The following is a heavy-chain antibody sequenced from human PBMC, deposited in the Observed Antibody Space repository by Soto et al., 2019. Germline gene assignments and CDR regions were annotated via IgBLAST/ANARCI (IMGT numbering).Heavy chain of an antibody. CDR3: ARGPLGPDY. CDR2: IWYDGSNK. V-gene: IGHV3-33*01. J-gene: IGHJ4*02. Sequence: QVQLVESGGGVVQPGRSLRLSCAASGFTFSSYGMHWVRQAPGKGLEWVAVIWYDGSNKYYADSVKGRFTISRDNSKNTLYLQMNSLRAEHTAVYYCARGPLGPDYWGQGTLVTVSS. CDR1: GFTFSSYG. D-gene: IGHD7-27*01.